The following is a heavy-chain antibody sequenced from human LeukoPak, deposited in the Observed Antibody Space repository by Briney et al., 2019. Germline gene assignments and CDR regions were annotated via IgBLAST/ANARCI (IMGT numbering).Heavy chain of an antibody. J-gene: IGHJ6*02. CDR2: INPNSGGT. D-gene: IGHD3-3*01. CDR3: ARAQKTYYDFWSGYYSTYYGMDV. V-gene: IGHV1-2*06. Sequence: ASVKVSCKASGYTFTTYYMHWVRQAPGQGLEWMGRINPNSGGTNYAQKFQGRVTMTRDTSISTAYMELSRLRSDDTAVYYCARAQKTYYDFWSGYYSTYYGMDVWGQGTTVTVSS. CDR1: GYTFTTYY.